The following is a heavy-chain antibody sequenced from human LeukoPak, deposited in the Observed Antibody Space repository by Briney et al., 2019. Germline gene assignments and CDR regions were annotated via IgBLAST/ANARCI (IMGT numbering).Heavy chain of an antibody. V-gene: IGHV4-39*07. Sequence: GSLRLSCAASGFTFSSYSMNWIRQPPGKGLEWIGSIYYSGSTYYNPSLKSRVTISVDTSKNQFSLKLSSVTAADTAVYYCARENEVYGGPYYFDYWGQGTLVTVSS. D-gene: IGHD2/OR15-2a*01. CDR2: IYYSGST. CDR3: ARENEVYGGPYYFDY. CDR1: GFTFSSYS. J-gene: IGHJ4*02.